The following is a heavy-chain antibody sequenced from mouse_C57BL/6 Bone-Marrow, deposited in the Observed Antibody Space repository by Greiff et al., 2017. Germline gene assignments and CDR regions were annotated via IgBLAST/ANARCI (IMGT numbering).Heavy chain of an antibody. J-gene: IGHJ4*01. CDR3: TTPLYFSMDY. CDR2: IDPENGDT. D-gene: IGHD6-1*01. CDR1: GFNIKDDY. V-gene: IGHV14-4*01. Sequence: SGAELVRPGASVKLSCTASGFNIKDDYMHWVKQRPEQGLEWIGWIDPENGDTEYASKFQGKATITADTSSNTAYLQLSSLTSEDPAVYYCTTPLYFSMDYWGQGTSVTVSS.